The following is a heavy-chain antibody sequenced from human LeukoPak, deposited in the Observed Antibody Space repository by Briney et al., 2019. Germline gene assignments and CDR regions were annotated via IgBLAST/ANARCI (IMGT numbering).Heavy chain of an antibody. CDR1: GFTFSSYA. CDR3: ARDYIRGVIITPYYGMDV. Sequence: PGGSLRLSCAASGFTFSSYAMHWVRQAPGKGLEWVAVISYDGSNKYYADSVKGRFTISRDNSKNTLYLQMNSLRAEDTAVYYCARDYIRGVIITPYYGMDVWGKGATVTVSS. D-gene: IGHD3-10*02. V-gene: IGHV3-30-3*01. J-gene: IGHJ6*04. CDR2: ISYDGSNK.